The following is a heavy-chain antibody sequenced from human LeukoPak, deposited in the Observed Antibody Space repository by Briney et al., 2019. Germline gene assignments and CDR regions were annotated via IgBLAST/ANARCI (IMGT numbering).Heavy chain of an antibody. J-gene: IGHJ3*02. CDR2: IWYDGSNK. D-gene: IGHD3-22*01. CDR3: AKGHYDSSGDDAFDI. CDR1: GFTFSSYG. V-gene: IGHV3-33*06. Sequence: PGGSLRLSCAASGFTFSSYGMHWVRQAPGKGLEWVAVIWYDGSNKYYADSVKGRFTISRDNSKNTLYLQMNSLRAEDTAVYYCAKGHYDSSGDDAFDIWGQGTMVIVSS.